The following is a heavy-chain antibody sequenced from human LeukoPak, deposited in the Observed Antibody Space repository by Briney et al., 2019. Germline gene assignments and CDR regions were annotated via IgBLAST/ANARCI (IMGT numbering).Heavy chain of an antibody. CDR3: ARVGTIYYDFWSGYWAVWFDP. CDR1: GGTFSGYY. J-gene: IGHJ5*02. V-gene: IGHV4-34*01. D-gene: IGHD3-3*01. CDR2: INSSGST. Sequence: SETLSLTCAVYGGTFSGYYWSWIRQPPGKGLEWIGEINSSGSTNYNPSLTSRVTISVDASKNQFSLKLSAFTAADTAVYYGARVGTIYYDFWSGYWAVWFDPWGQGTLVTVSS.